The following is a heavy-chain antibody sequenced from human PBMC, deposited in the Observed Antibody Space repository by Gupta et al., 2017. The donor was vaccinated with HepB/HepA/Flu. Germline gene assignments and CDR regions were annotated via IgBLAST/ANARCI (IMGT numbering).Heavy chain of an antibody. Sequence: EVQLVESGGGLVKPGGSLSPSCAASGFTFSSYELNWVRQAPGKGLEWISYINSGGTYTYADSVKGRFTISRDNAKNSLYLQMDSLRAEDTAIYYCATESPGGNYNALDVWGQGTMVTVSS. V-gene: IGHV3-48*03. D-gene: IGHD4-23*01. CDR1: GFTFSSYE. CDR2: INSGGT. CDR3: ATESPGGNYNALDV. J-gene: IGHJ3*01.